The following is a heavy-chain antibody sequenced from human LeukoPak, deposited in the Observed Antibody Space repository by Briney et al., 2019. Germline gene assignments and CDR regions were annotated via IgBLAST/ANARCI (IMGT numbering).Heavy chain of an antibody. V-gene: IGHV3-49*03. CDR2: IRNKAYGGTA. Sequence: GGSLRLSCSASGFTFGDYSMSWFRQAPGKGLEWVGFIRNKAYGGTAEYAASVKGRFTISRDDSESIAYLQMDSLKTEDTAVYYCSREVRYFDWFQADYWGQGALVTVSS. CDR3: SREVRYFDWFQADY. D-gene: IGHD3-9*01. J-gene: IGHJ4*02. CDR1: GFTFGDYS.